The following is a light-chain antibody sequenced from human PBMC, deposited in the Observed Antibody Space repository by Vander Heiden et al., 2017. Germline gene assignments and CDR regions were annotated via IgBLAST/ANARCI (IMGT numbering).Light chain of an antibody. CDR3: QQYYSTPWT. J-gene: IGKJ1*01. Sequence: DIVTTQSPDSLAVSLGERATINCKSSQSVLYSSNNKNYLAWYQQKPGQPPKLLIYWASIRESGVPDRFSGSGSGTDFTLTISSLQAEDVAVYYCQQYYSTPWTFGQGIKVEIK. CDR1: QSVLYSSNNKNY. CDR2: WAS. V-gene: IGKV4-1*01.